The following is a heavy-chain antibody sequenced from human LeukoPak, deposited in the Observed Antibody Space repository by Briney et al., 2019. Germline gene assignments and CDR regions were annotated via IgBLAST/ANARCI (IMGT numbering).Heavy chain of an antibody. CDR1: GYTFIAYY. V-gene: IGHV1-2*02. D-gene: IGHD5-12*01. J-gene: IGHJ6*03. CDR2: INPNSGGT. CDR3: ATHSPEWRYSGYYNYYYIDV. Sequence: GASVKVSCKASGYTFIAYYMHWVRQAPGQGLEWMGWINPNSGGTNYAQKFQGRVTMTRDTSISTAYMELSSLRSEDTAVYYCATHSPEWRYSGYYNYYYIDVWGKGTTVTVSS.